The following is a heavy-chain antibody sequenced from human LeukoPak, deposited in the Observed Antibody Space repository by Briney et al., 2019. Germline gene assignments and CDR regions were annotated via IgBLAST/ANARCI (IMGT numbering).Heavy chain of an antibody. CDR2: ISGSGGST. CDR3: AKDRWPRCY. V-gene: IGHV3-23*01. J-gene: IGHJ4*02. CDR1: GFTFSSYA. Sequence: TGGSLRLSCAASGFTFSSYAVSWVRQAPGKELEWVSAISGSGGSTYYADSVKGRFTISRDNSKNTLYLQMDSLRAEDTAVYYCAKDRWPRCYSGQGTLVTVSS. D-gene: IGHD2-15*01.